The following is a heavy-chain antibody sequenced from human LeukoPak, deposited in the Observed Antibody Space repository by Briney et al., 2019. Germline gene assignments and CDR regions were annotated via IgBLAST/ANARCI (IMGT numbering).Heavy chain of an antibody. Sequence: KPSETLSLTCTVSAYSISSGCYWGWIRQPPGKGLEWIGEINHSGRTNYNPSLKSRVTISVDTSKNQLSLKLSSVTAADTAFYYCARGEVGYGDYVGWGQGTLVTVSS. D-gene: IGHD4-17*01. J-gene: IGHJ4*02. V-gene: IGHV4-38-2*02. CDR3: ARGEVGYGDYVG. CDR1: AYSISSGCY. CDR2: INHSGRT.